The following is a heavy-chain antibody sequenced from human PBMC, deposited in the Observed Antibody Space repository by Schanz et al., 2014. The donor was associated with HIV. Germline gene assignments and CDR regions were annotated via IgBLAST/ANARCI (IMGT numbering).Heavy chain of an antibody. D-gene: IGHD1-20*01. CDR2: INPYDGST. J-gene: IGHJ3*01. CDR3: ARAGLWYKAGSFYGSAFDV. Sequence: QVQLVQSGAEVKKPGASVKVSCKASGYTFTSQYMHWVRQAPGQGLEWMGLINPYDGSTSNAQKFQGRVTMTRDTSTSTVYMQLTDLTSADTAVYFCARAGLWYKAGSFYGSAFDVWGQGTLVTVSS. V-gene: IGHV1-46*01. CDR1: GYTFTSQY.